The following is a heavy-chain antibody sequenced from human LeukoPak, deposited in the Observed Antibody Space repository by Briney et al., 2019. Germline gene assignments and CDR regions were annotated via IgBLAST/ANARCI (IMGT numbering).Heavy chain of an antibody. Sequence: ASVKVSCKASGYTFTSYDINWVRQATGHGLEWMGWMNPNSGNTGYAQKFQGRVTITRNTSISTAYMELSSLRSGDTAVYYCARGRRSIAAPSRRGGYYYYMDVWGKGTTVTVSS. CDR2: MNPNSGNT. V-gene: IGHV1-8*03. J-gene: IGHJ6*03. CDR3: ARGRRSIAAPSRRGGYYYYMDV. D-gene: IGHD6-6*01. CDR1: GYTFTSYD.